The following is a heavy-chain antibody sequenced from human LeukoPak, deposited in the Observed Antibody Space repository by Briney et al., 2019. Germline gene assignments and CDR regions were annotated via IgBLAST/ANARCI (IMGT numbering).Heavy chain of an antibody. CDR3: ARRAYSAAYWKHFDY. Sequence: SETLSLTCTVSGGSISSSIDYWGWIRQAPGKGLEWIGSIYYHENTYYNSSLKRRVTISVDTSKNQFSLKLNSVTAADTAVYFCARRAYSAAYWKHFDYWGQGTLVTVSS. CDR2: IYYHENT. D-gene: IGHD1-1*01. J-gene: IGHJ4*02. CDR1: GGSISSSIDY. V-gene: IGHV4-39*01.